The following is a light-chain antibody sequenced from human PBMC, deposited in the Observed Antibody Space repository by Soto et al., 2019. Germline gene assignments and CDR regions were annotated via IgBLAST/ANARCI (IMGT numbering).Light chain of an antibody. J-gene: IGKJ4*01. CDR1: QGISSW. CDR3: QQTDSFPVT. V-gene: IGKV1-12*01. Sequence: DIQMTQSPNSVSASVGDRVTITCRASQGISSWLVWYQKKPGKAPNLLIYGASTLQSGVPSRFSGSGSGTDFTLTISSLQPEDFATYYCQQTDSFPVTFGGGTKVEVK. CDR2: GAS.